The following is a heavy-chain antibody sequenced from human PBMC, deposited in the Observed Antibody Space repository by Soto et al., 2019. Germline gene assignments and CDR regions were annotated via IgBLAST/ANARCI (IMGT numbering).Heavy chain of an antibody. CDR1: GYTFTGYY. V-gene: IGHV1-2*04. J-gene: IGHJ6*02. Sequence: GASVKVSCKASGYTFTGYYMHWVRQAPGQGLEWMGWINPNSGGTNYAQKFQGWVTMTRDTSISTAYMELSRLRSDDTAVYYCARALEDYDFWSGYSRYYGMDVWGQGTTVTVSS. D-gene: IGHD3-3*01. CDR2: INPNSGGT. CDR3: ARALEDYDFWSGYSRYYGMDV.